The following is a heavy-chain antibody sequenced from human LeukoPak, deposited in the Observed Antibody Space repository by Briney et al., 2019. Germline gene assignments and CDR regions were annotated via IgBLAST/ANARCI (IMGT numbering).Heavy chain of an antibody. J-gene: IGHJ4*02. CDR2: INPNSGGT. CDR1: GYTFTGYY. CDR3: AGDAGYSSSYFDY. Sequence: ASVKVSCKASGYTFTGYYMHWVRQAPGQGLEWMGWINPNSGGTNYAQKFQGRVTMTGDTSISTAYMELNRLRSDDTAVYYCAGDAGYSSSYFDYWGQGTLVTVSS. D-gene: IGHD6-13*01. V-gene: IGHV1-2*02.